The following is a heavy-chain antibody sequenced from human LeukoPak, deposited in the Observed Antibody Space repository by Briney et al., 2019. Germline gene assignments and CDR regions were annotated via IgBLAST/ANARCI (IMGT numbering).Heavy chain of an antibody. CDR3: ARALRIVPAAHDAFDI. J-gene: IGHJ3*02. CDR2: ISSSSSYI. D-gene: IGHD2-2*01. V-gene: IGHV3-21*01. CDR1: GFTFSSYS. Sequence: QTGGSLRLSCAASGFTFSSYSMNWVRQAPGKGLEWVSSISSSSSYIYYADSVKGRFTISRDNAKNSLYLQMNSLRAEDTAVYYCARALRIVPAAHDAFDIWGQGTMVTVSS.